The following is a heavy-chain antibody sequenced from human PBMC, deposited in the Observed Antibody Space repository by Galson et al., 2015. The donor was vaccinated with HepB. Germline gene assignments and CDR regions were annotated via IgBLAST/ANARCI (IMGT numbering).Heavy chain of an antibody. J-gene: IGHJ4*02. CDR1: GYSFTTFW. D-gene: IGHD2-15*01. CDR3: ARLSGGGSSGFNY. CDR2: IYPSDSDT. Sequence: QSGAEVKKPGESLKISCKGSGYSFTTFWIGWVRQMPGKGLEWMGIIYPSDSDTRYSPSFQGQVTISADKSINTAYLQWGSLKASDTAIYYCARLSGGGSSGFNYWGQGTLVTV. V-gene: IGHV5-51*03.